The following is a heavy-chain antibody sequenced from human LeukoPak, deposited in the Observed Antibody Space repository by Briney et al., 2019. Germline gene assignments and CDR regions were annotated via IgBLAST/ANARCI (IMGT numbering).Heavy chain of an antibody. CDR3: ARTYGSGNYLDYYFDY. CDR1: EFTFSSYA. CDR2: ISGSGGST. D-gene: IGHD3-10*01. J-gene: IGHJ4*02. Sequence: GGSLRLSCAASEFTFSSYAMSWVRQAPGKGLEWVSAISGSGGSTYYADSVKGRFTISRDNSKDTLYLRMNSLRAEDTALYYCARTYGSGNYLDYYFDYWGQGTLVTVSS. V-gene: IGHV3-23*01.